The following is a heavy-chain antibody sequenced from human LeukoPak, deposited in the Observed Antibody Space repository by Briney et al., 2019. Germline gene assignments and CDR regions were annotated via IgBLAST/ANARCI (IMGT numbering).Heavy chain of an antibody. Sequence: GGSLRLSCAASGFTISSNYMSWVRQAPGKGLEWVSIIYSGGNTYDADSVKGRFTISRDNSKDTLYLQMNSLRDEDTAVYYCARDRSSGWYNDAFDIWGQGTMVTVSS. CDR2: IYSGGNT. J-gene: IGHJ3*02. D-gene: IGHD6-19*01. CDR1: GFTISSNY. V-gene: IGHV3-66*02. CDR3: ARDRSSGWYNDAFDI.